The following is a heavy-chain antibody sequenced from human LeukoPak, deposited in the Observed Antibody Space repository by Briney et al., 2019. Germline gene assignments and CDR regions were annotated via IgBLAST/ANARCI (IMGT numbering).Heavy chain of an antibody. CDR2: IIPIFGTA. J-gene: IGHJ4*02. CDR1: GGTYTSYA. CDR3: ARTTTILEWLLWY. Sequence: GASVKVSCKASGGTYTSYAISWVRQSPGQALEWMGGIIPIFGTANYAQKFQGRVTITADESTSTAYMELSSLTSEDTAVYYCARTTTILEWLLWYWGQGTLVTVSS. V-gene: IGHV1-69*13. D-gene: IGHD3-3*01.